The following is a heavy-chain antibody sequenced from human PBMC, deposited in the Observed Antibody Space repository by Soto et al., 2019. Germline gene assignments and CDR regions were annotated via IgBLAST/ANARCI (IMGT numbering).Heavy chain of an antibody. D-gene: IGHD4-4*01. Sequence: PGESLKISCKASGYGFTSYWIGWVRQMPGKGLEWMGGIYPGDSDTRYSPSFQGQVTISADKSITTAYLQWSSLKASDTAMYYCSRQDINYEASHFDYWAQGTLVTVSS. CDR1: GYGFTSYW. J-gene: IGHJ4*02. CDR3: SRQDINYEASHFDY. CDR2: IYPGDSDT. V-gene: IGHV5-51*01.